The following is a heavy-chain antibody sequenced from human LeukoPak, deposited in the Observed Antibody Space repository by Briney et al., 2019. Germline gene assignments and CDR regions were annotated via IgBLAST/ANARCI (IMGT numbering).Heavy chain of an antibody. J-gene: IGHJ3*02. Sequence: GGSLRLSCAASGFTFSSYNMNWVRQAPGKGLEWVSFISTSSSYIYYADSVKGRFTISRDNAKTSLYLQMNSLRAEDTALYYCARKIAAAGRAWWDAFDIWGQGTMVTVSS. V-gene: IGHV3-21*04. CDR1: GFTFSSYN. D-gene: IGHD6-13*01. CDR2: ISTSSSYI. CDR3: ARKIAAAGRAWWDAFDI.